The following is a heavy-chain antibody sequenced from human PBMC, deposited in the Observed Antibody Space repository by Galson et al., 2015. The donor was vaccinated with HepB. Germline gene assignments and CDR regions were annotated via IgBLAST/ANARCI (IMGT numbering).Heavy chain of an antibody. V-gene: IGHV3-23*01. CDR1: GFTFSSYA. CDR2: ISGSGGST. CDR3: ATTYSNYGRRGDY. J-gene: IGHJ4*02. D-gene: IGHD4-11*01. Sequence: SLRLSCAASGFTFSSYAMSWVRQAPGKGLEWVSAISGSGGSTYYADSVKGRFTISRDNSKNTLYLQMNSLRAEDTAVYYCATTYSNYGRRGDYWGQGTLVTVSS.